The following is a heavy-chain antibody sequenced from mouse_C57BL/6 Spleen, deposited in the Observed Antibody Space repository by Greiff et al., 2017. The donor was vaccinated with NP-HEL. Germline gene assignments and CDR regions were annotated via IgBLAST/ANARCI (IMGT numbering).Heavy chain of an antibody. V-gene: IGHV1-26*01. CDR2: INPNNGGT. CDR1: GYTFTDYY. D-gene: IGHD2-5*01. J-gene: IGHJ2*01. CDR3: ARALYSNYEVYFDY. Sequence: EVQLQQSGPELVKPGASVKISCKASGYTFTDYYMNWVKQRHGKSLEWIGDINPNNGGTSYNQKFKGKATLTVYKSSSTAYMELSSLTSEDSAVYYCARALYSNYEVYFDYWGQGTTLTVSS.